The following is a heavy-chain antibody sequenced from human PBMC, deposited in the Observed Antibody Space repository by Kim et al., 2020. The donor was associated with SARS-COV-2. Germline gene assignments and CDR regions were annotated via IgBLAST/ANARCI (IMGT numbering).Heavy chain of an antibody. CDR2: IIPIFGTA. CDR1: GGTFSSYA. J-gene: IGHJ4*02. Sequence: SVKVSCKASGGTFSSYAISWVRQAPGQGLEWMGGIIPIFGTANYAQKFQGRVTITADESTSTAYMELSSLRSEDTAVYYCARGGYYYDSSGYSYWGQGTLVTVSS. D-gene: IGHD3-22*01. CDR3: ARGGYYYDSSGYSY. V-gene: IGHV1-69*13.